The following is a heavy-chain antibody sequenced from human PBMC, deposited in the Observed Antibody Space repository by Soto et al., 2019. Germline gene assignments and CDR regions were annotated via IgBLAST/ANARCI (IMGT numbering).Heavy chain of an antibody. Sequence: SLRLSCAASVFTFSSYWMHWVRQAPGKGLVWVSHINSDGSSTTYADSVKGRFTISRDNSKNTLYLQMNSLRAEDTAVYYCARDHDYGDYGYFDYWGQGTLVTVSS. CDR1: VFTFSSYW. CDR2: INSDGSST. D-gene: IGHD4-17*01. CDR3: ARDHDYGDYGYFDY. J-gene: IGHJ4*02. V-gene: IGHV3-74*01.